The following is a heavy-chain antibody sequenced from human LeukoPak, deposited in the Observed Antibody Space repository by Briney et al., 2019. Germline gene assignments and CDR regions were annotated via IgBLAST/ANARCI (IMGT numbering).Heavy chain of an antibody. D-gene: IGHD4-17*01. CDR2: IKSKTDGGTT. V-gene: IGHV3-15*01. CDR3: TTGSLKNDYGVHNDAFDI. CDR1: GFTFSNAW. Sequence: PGGSLRLSCAASGFTFSNAWMSWVRQAPGKGLEWVGRIKSKTDGGTTDYAAPVKGRFTISRDDSKNTLYLQMNSLKTEDTAVYYCTTGSLKNDYGVHNDAFDIWGQGTMVTVSS. J-gene: IGHJ3*02.